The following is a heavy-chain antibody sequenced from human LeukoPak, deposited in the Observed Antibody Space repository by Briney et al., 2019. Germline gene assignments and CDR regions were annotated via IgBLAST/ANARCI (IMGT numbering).Heavy chain of an antibody. D-gene: IGHD1-14*01. J-gene: IGHJ4*02. CDR1: GFTFSNYG. CDR2: IRYDGNNK. Sequence: GGSLRLSCAASGFTFSNYGMLWVRQAPGKGLEWVAFIRYDGNNKLYAESVKGRFTISRDNSKNTLYLHINSLRAEDTAVYYCAKDNPLDYWGQGTLVIVSS. CDR3: AKDNPLDY. V-gene: IGHV3-30*02.